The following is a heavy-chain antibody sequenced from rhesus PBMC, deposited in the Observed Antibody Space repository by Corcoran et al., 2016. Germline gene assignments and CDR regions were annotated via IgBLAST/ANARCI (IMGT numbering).Heavy chain of an antibody. CDR1: GGSFSSYW. Sequence: QVQLQESGPGLVKPSETLSLTCAVSGGSFSSYWWSWIRQPPGKGLEWIGEINGNSGSTNYNPSLKSRVTISKDASKNRFSLKLSSVTAADTAVYYCARTYYNIWTGYLDYWGQGVLVTVSS. CDR3: ARTYYNIWTGYLDY. CDR2: INGNSGST. V-gene: IGHV4-80*01. J-gene: IGHJ4*01. D-gene: IGHD3-3*01.